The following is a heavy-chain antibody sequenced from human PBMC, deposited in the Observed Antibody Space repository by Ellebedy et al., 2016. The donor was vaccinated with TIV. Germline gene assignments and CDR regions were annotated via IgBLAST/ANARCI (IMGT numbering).Heavy chain of an antibody. Sequence: ASVKVSCKASGGTFRSYAISWVRQAPGQGLEWMGGILPSVGSADYAQRFQGRVTITADESTSTVHMEMSSLRSEDTAVYYCAKLGRFGETMPPYYYYGTDVWGQGTTVTVSS. J-gene: IGHJ6*02. V-gene: IGHV1-69*13. D-gene: IGHD3-10*01. CDR3: AKLGRFGETMPPYYYYGTDV. CDR1: GGTFRSYA. CDR2: ILPSVGSA.